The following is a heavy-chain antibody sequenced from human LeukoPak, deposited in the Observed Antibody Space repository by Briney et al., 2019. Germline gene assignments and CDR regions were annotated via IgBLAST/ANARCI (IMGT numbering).Heavy chain of an antibody. CDR3: ARDSSTYAGPPDY. CDR1: GLTLSDIW. CDR2: IGAAGSTI. J-gene: IGHJ4*02. D-gene: IGHD2-2*01. Sequence: PGGSLRLSCAVSGLTLSDIWMNWVRQAPGKELEWVSYIGAAGSTIYYADSVKGRFTISRDNAKNSLFLQMNSLRAEDTAVYYCARDSSTYAGPPDYWGQGTLVTVSS. V-gene: IGHV3-48*01.